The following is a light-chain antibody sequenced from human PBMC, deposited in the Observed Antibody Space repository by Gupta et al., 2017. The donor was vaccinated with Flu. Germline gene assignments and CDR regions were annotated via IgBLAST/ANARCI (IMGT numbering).Light chain of an antibody. V-gene: IGKV3-15*01. Sequence: EIVMTQSPATLSVSPGERATLSCRASQSIYTDLAWYQQKPGQTPRLLIFRASTRATGIPARFSGSGSGTQFTLTIDSLQSEDFAVYYCQQYKYWSPWTFGQGTKVEIK. CDR1: QSIYTD. CDR3: QQYKYWSPWT. J-gene: IGKJ1*01. CDR2: RAS.